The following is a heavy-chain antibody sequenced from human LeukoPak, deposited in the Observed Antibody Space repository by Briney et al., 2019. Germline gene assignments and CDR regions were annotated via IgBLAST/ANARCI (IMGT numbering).Heavy chain of an antibody. Sequence: GGSLRLSCEASGFIFSTYAMAWVRQAPGKGLDWVSVIGASGAETYYSDSAKGRFTVSRDNSKDTLFLHMSSLRAEDTAVYFCATRPRDSSGYYLGAFDAWGQGTTVTVSS. V-gene: IGHV3-23*01. CDR2: IGASGAET. CDR1: GFIFSTYA. D-gene: IGHD3-22*01. J-gene: IGHJ3*01. CDR3: ATRPRDSSGYYLGAFDA.